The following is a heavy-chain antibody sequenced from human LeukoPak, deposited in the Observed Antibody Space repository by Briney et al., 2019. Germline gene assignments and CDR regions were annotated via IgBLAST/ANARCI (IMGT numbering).Heavy chain of an antibody. D-gene: IGHD6-19*01. CDR3: AGGLAVAGTFDY. CDR1: GFTFSSYG. Sequence: GGSLRLSCAASGFTFSSYGMHWVRQAPGKGLEWVAVISYDGSNKYYADSVKGRFTISRDNSKNTLYLQMNSLRAKDTAVYYCAGGLAVAGTFDYWGQGTLVTVSS. V-gene: IGHV3-30*03. J-gene: IGHJ4*02. CDR2: ISYDGSNK.